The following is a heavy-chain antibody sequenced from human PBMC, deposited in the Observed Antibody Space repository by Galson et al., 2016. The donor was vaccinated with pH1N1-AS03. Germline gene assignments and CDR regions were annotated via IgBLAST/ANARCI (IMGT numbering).Heavy chain of an antibody. J-gene: IGHJ3*01. CDR1: GYTFTGNY. D-gene: IGHD6-13*01. CDR3: ARLLFGIARGESSAFDL. CDR2: INPNSGDT. Sequence: SVKVSCKASGYTFTGNYLHWVRQAPGQGLEWVGWINPNSGDTSYAQKFQGRVTMTRDTSISAAFLELSRLRPDDTAVFYCARLLFGIARGESSAFDLWGQGTMVTVSS. V-gene: IGHV1-2*02.